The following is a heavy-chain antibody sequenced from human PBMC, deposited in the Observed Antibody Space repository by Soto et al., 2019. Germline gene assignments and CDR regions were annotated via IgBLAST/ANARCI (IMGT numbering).Heavy chain of an antibody. CDR3: VATYGDYLDY. CDR2: IYPDDSDS. J-gene: IGHJ4*02. CDR1: GYKFTTYW. V-gene: IGHV5-51*01. Sequence: PGESLKISCKGSGYKFTTYWIGWVRQMPGKGLEWMAIIYPDDSDSGYSPSFQGQVTISADKSISTAYLQWSSLKASDTAIYYCVATYGDYLDYWGQGTLVTVSS. D-gene: IGHD4-17*01.